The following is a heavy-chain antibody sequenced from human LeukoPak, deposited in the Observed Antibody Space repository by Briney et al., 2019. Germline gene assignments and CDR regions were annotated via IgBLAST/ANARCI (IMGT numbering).Heavy chain of an antibody. D-gene: IGHD4-17*01. CDR1: GFTVSSNF. Sequence: GGSLRLSCAASGFTVSSNFMGWVPQAPGKGLECVSVIYGGGSTYYADSVKGRFTISRDNSKNTLYLQMKSLAAEDTAVYYCARLDGPTVTSFDYWGQGTLVTVSS. CDR2: IYGGGST. V-gene: IGHV3-53*01. J-gene: IGHJ4*02. CDR3: ARLDGPTVTSFDY.